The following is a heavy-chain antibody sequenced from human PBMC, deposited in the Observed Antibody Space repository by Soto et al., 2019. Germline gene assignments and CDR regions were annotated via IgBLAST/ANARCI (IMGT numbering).Heavy chain of an antibody. Sequence: GGALRLSCAASGFTFSRYNMNWVRQAPGKGLEWVSYISSSSSTIYYADSVEGRFTISRDNAKNSLYLQMNSLRDEDTAVYYCARDNDYVWGSYRIYYFDYWGQGTLVTVSS. D-gene: IGHD3-16*02. CDR3: ARDNDYVWGSYRIYYFDY. CDR2: ISSSSSTI. V-gene: IGHV3-48*02. CDR1: GFTFSRYN. J-gene: IGHJ4*02.